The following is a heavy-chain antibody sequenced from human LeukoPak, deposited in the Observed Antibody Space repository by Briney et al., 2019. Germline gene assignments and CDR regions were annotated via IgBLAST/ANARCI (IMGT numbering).Heavy chain of an antibody. D-gene: IGHD2-2*02. J-gene: IGHJ4*02. CDR1: GFIFSSYA. CDR3: ARGGLGDCSSTSCYNFHYFDY. V-gene: IGHV3-30*01. Sequence: PGGSLRLSCSASGFIFSSYAKHWVRQAPGKGLEWMSIISYDGGSGDYADSVRGRFTLSRDNSKNTLYLEMNSLRPEDTAVYYCARGGLGDCSSTSCYNFHYFDYWGQGTLVTVSS. CDR2: ISYDGGSG.